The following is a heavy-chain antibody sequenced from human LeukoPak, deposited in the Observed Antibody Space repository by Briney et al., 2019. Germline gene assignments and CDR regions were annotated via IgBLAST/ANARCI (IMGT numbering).Heavy chain of an antibody. CDR3: AREEIMITFGGVTLYPDAFDI. D-gene: IGHD3-16*01. CDR1: GYSISSGYY. Sequence: PSETLSLTCTVSGYSISSGYYWGWIQQPPGKGLEWIGSIYHSGSTYYNPSLKSRVTISVDTSKNQFSLKLSSVTAADTAVYYCAREEIMITFGGVTLYPDAFDIWGQGTMVTVSS. J-gene: IGHJ3*02. CDR2: IYHSGST. V-gene: IGHV4-38-2*02.